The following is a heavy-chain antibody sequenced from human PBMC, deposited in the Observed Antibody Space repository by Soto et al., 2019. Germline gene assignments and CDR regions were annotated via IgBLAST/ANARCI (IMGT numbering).Heavy chain of an antibody. CDR2: IYYSGSS. CDR1: GGSISSGAYY. CDR3: ARGQLLSGLLAWFDP. V-gene: IGHV4-31*03. Sequence: QVQLQESGPGLVKPSQTLSLTCTVSGGSISSGAYYWSWIRQHPGKGLEWIGYIYYSGSSYYNPSLKSRVTISGDTSQNQFSLKLSSVTAADTAVYYCARGQLLSGLLAWFDPWGQGTLVTVSS. D-gene: IGHD2-2*01. J-gene: IGHJ5*02.